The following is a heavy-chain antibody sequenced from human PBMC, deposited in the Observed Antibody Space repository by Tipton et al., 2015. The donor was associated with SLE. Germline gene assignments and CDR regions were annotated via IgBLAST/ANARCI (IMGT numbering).Heavy chain of an antibody. CDR2: IYYSGST. D-gene: IGHD2-2*02. V-gene: IGHV4-39*01. Sequence: TLSLTCTVSGGSISSSPYYWAWVRQTPGKGLEWIASIYYSGSTYSNLSLRSRIAISVDTSKNQFSLILTSVTAADTAVYYCARHPGGYCSSTTCYTVDCWGQGTLVTVSS. CDR1: GGSISSSPYY. J-gene: IGHJ4*02. CDR3: ARHPGGYCSSTTCYTVDC.